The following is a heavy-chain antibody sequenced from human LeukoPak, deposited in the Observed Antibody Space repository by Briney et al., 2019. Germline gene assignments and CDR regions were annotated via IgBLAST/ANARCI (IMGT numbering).Heavy chain of an antibody. J-gene: IGHJ4*02. CDR2: ISGSGGST. CDR1: GFTFSNYA. CDR3: AKDLAGSGSYSFDY. V-gene: IGHV3-23*01. Sequence: GSLRLSRAASGFTFSNYAINWVCQAPRGGLEWVSAISGSGGSTYYADSLKGRFTISRENSKNTLYLQMNSLRAEDTAVYYCAKDLAGSGSYSFDYWGKGTLVTVSS. D-gene: IGHD1-26*01.